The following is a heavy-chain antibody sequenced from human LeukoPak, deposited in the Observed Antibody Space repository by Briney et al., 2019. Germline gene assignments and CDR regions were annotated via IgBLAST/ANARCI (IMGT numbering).Heavy chain of an antibody. V-gene: IGHV3-23*01. J-gene: IGHJ4*02. CDR3: AKPYYGSGSYYGFNYYAFDY. Sequence: GGSLRLSCAASGFTLSSYAMSWVRQAPGEGLEWGSIISGSGGSANHADSVKGRFTISRDNSKNTLYLQMNSLRAEDTAVYYCAKPYYGSGSYYGFNYYAFDYWGQGTLVTVSS. D-gene: IGHD3-10*01. CDR1: GFTLSSYA. CDR2: ISGSGGSA.